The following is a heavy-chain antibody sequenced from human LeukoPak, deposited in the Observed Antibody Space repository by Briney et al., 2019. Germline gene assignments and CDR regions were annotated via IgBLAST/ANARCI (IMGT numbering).Heavy chain of an antibody. CDR1: GGTFSSYA. CDR3: ARLSAVATIDY. Sequence: ASVKVSCKASGGTFSSYAISWVRQAPGQGLEWMGWISAYNGNTNYAQKLQGRVTMTTDTSTSTAYMELRSLRSDDTAVYYCARLSAVATIDYWGQGTLVTVSS. D-gene: IGHD5-12*01. CDR2: ISAYNGNT. V-gene: IGHV1-18*01. J-gene: IGHJ4*02.